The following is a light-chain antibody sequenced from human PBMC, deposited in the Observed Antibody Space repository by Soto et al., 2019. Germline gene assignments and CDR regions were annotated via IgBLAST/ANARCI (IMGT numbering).Light chain of an antibody. CDR2: GAS. V-gene: IGKV3-20*01. J-gene: IGKJ5*01. CDR1: RIISSNF. CDR3: QQHDILPIT. Sequence: VWTQSTGKLCLSAGDGACLSRGGRRIISSNFFAWYQHKPGQAPRLLISGASRRATGIPDRFSGAGSGTDFTHACGRLDPEDFALYYCQQHDILPITCGQGTRLEIK.